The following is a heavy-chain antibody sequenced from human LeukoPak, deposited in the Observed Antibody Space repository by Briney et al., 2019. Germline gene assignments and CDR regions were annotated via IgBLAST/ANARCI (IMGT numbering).Heavy chain of an antibody. CDR1: GFTFSSYW. V-gene: IGHV3-7*01. D-gene: IGHD3-9*01. CDR3: ARDNDLLRYFDWPLDY. J-gene: IGHJ4*02. CDR2: IKQDGSEK. Sequence: GGSLRLSCAASGFTFSSYWMSWVRQAPGKGLEWVANIKQDGSEKYYVDSVKGRFTISRDNAKNSLYLQMNSLRAEDTAVYYCARDNDLLRYFDWPLDYWGQGTLVTVSS.